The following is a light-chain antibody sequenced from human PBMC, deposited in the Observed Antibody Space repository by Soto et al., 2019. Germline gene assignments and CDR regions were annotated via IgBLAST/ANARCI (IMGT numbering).Light chain of an antibody. V-gene: IGLV1-40*01. CDR3: QSYDSSLSGYV. CDR1: SSNIGAGYD. Sequence: QSVLTQPPSVSGPPGQRVTISCTGSSSNIGAGYDVHWYQQLPGTATKLLIYGNSNRPSGVPDRFSGSKSGTSASLAITGLQAEDEADHYCQSYDSSLSGYVFGTGTKLTVL. CDR2: GNS. J-gene: IGLJ1*01.